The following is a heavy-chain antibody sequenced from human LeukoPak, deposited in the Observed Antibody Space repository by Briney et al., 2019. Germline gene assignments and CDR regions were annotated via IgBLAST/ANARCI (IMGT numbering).Heavy chain of an antibody. CDR1: GFTFSSYA. CDR3: ARHLDTAIVVVPDAMSWGAFDI. CDR2: ISYDGSNK. Sequence: GRSLRLSCAASGFTFSSYAMHWVRQAPGKGLEWVAVISYDGSNKYYADSVKGRFTISRDNSKNTLYLQMNSLRAEDTAVYYCARHLDTAIVVVPDAMSWGAFDIWGQGTMVTVSS. J-gene: IGHJ3*02. D-gene: IGHD2-2*01. V-gene: IGHV3-30-3*01.